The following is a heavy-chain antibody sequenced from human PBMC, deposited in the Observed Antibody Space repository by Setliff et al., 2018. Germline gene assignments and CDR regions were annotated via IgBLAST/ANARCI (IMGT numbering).Heavy chain of an antibody. CDR1: GGSISSYY. Sequence: LSLTCTVSGGSISSYYWSWIRQPPGKGMEWIGSVYYSGYTYYNPSLQSRVTISVDMSKNQFSMKLTSVTAADTAVYYCARVDFTMIQGVLGLWGQGTLVTVSS. D-gene: IGHD3-10*01. CDR3: ARVDFTMIQGVLGL. CDR2: VYYSGYT. V-gene: IGHV4-59*12. J-gene: IGHJ1*01.